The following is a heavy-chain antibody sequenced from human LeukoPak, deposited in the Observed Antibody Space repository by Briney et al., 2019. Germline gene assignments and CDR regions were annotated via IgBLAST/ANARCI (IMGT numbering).Heavy chain of an antibody. CDR1: GFTFSSYS. CDR2: ISSSSSTI. Sequence: PGGPLRLSCAASGFTFSSYSMNWVRQAPGKGLEWVSYISSSSSTIYYADSVKGRFTISRDNAKNSLYLQMNSLRAEDTAVYYCTRSPEGRPIDHWSQGTLVTVSS. D-gene: IGHD3-10*01. CDR3: TRSPEGRPIDH. J-gene: IGHJ4*02. V-gene: IGHV3-48*01.